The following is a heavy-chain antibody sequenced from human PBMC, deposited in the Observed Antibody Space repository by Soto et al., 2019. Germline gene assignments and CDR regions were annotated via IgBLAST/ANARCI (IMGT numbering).Heavy chain of an antibody. J-gene: IGHJ4*02. Sequence: VKGPCKNSVYRFTIHSLICVRRAPGQGLEWMGWISPHNGNAKYAQKFQDRVTMTADTAASTVYMELRSLRSDDSAVFYCARDRSGWYDCWGQGTLVTFSS. CDR3: ARDRSGWYDC. D-gene: IGHD6-19*01. CDR1: VYRFTIHS. V-gene: IGHV1-18*01. CDR2: ISPHNGNA.